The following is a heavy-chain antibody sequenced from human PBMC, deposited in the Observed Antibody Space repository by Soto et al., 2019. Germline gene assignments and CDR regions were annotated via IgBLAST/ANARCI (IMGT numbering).Heavy chain of an antibody. Sequence: PSETLSLTCTVSGGSISSYYWSWIRQPPGKGLEWIGYIYYSGGTNYNPSLKSRVTISVDTSKNQFSLKLSSVTAADTAVYYCARVTEYDFWSGYSFYMDVWGKGTTVTVS. J-gene: IGHJ6*03. CDR3: ARVTEYDFWSGYSFYMDV. CDR2: IYYSGGT. CDR1: GGSISSYY. V-gene: IGHV4-59*01. D-gene: IGHD3-3*01.